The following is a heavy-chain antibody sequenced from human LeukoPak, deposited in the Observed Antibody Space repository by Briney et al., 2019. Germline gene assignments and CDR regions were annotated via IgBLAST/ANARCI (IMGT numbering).Heavy chain of an antibody. J-gene: IGHJ4*02. CDR2: ISYDGSNK. CDR1: GFTFSSYG. CDR3: AKVGGYGDYIIDY. V-gene: IGHV3-30*18. Sequence: GGSLRLTCAASGFTFSSYGMHWVRQAPGKGLEWVAVISYDGSNKYYADSVKGRFTISRDNSKNTLYLQMNSLRAEDTAVYYCAKVGGYGDYIIDYWGQGTLVTVSS. D-gene: IGHD4-17*01.